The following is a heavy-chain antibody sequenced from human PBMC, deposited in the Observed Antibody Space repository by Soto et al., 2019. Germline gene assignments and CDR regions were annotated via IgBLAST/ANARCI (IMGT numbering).Heavy chain of an antibody. CDR3: ARERPGDYVWGSYRPVAFDI. D-gene: IGHD3-16*02. CDR1: GYTFTSYG. J-gene: IGHJ3*02. CDR2: ISAFNGNT. Sequence: GASVKVSCKASGYTFTSYGISWVRQAPGQGLEWMGWISAFNGNTNYAQKLHGRVTMTTDTSTSTAYMELRSLRSDDTAVYYCARERPGDYVWGSYRPVAFDIWGQGTMVTVSS. V-gene: IGHV1-18*01.